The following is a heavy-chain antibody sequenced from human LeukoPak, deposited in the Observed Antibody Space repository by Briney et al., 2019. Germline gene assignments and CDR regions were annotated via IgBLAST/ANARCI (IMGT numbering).Heavy chain of an antibody. CDR2: FYTSGTT. Sequence: SETLSLTCTVSGVSISSDSYYWSWIRQPAGKGLEWIGRFYTSGTTNYNPSLNSRVTISVDTSKNQFSLKLSSVTAADTAVYYCARESSPPYWGQGTLVTVSS. CDR3: ARESSPPY. CDR1: GVSISSDSYY. J-gene: IGHJ4*02. V-gene: IGHV4-61*02.